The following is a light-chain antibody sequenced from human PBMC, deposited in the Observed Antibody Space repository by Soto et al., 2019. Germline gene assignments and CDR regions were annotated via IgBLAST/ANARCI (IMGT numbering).Light chain of an antibody. Sequence: VLTQSPVTLSLSPGESATLSCRASQTVSITYLTWYQQKPGQAPRLLIFGASKRATGIPDRFSGSGSGRDFTLTISGLEPEDFAVYYCQQRSNWPPATFGQGTRLEIK. V-gene: IGKV3D-20*02. CDR3: QQRSNWPPAT. CDR2: GAS. CDR1: QTVSITY. J-gene: IGKJ5*01.